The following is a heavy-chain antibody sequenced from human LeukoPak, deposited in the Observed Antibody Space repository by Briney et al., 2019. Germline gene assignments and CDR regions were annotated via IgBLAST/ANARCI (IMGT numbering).Heavy chain of an antibody. V-gene: IGHV1-69*05. J-gene: IGHJ3*02. CDR2: IIPIFGTA. CDR1: GGTFSSYA. CDR3: ARATLGYCSSTSCAYDAFDI. D-gene: IGHD2-2*01. Sequence: ASVKVSCKASGGTFSSYAISWVRQAPGQGPEWMGGIIPIFGTANYAQKFQGRVTITTDESTSTACMEPSSLRSEDTAVYYCARATLGYCSSTSCAYDAFDIWGQGTMVTVSS.